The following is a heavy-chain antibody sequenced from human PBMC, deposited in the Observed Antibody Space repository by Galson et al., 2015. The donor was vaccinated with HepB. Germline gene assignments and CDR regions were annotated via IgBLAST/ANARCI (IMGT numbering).Heavy chain of an antibody. Sequence: CAASGFTVSNTYMNWVRQAPGKGLEWVSVIYSGGATYYADSVKGRFTISSDNSKNTLYLHVNNLRAEDTAVYYCASPFCTGGSCYPLGDWGQGTLVTVSS. CDR1: GFTVSNTY. CDR2: IYSGGAT. J-gene: IGHJ4*02. D-gene: IGHD2-15*01. CDR3: ASPFCTGGSCYPLGD. V-gene: IGHV3-53*01.